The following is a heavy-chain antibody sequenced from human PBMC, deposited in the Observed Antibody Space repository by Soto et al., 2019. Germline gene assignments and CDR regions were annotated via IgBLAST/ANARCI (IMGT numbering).Heavy chain of an antibody. D-gene: IGHD6-13*01. CDR3: ARGVGSSSWNYYGMDV. Sequence: XETLSLTCAVYGWSFSGYYWSWIRQPPGKGLEWIGEINHSGSTNYNPSLKSRVTISVDTSKNQFSLKLSSVTAADTAVYYCARGVGSSSWNYYGMDVWGQGTTVTVSS. V-gene: IGHV4-34*01. CDR2: INHSGST. J-gene: IGHJ6*02. CDR1: GWSFSGYY.